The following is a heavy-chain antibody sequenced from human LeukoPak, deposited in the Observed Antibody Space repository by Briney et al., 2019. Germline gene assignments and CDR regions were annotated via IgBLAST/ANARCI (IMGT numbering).Heavy chain of an antibody. J-gene: IGHJ3*02. CDR2: IIPILGIA. D-gene: IGHD1-26*01. CDR3: ARDMWELPSDAFDI. CDR1: GGTFSSYA. Sequence: SVKVSCKASGGTFSSYAISWVRQAPGQGLEWMGRIIPILGIANYAQKFQGRVTITADKSTSTAYMELSSLRSEDTAVYYCARDMWELPSDAFDIWGQGTMVTVSS. V-gene: IGHV1-69*04.